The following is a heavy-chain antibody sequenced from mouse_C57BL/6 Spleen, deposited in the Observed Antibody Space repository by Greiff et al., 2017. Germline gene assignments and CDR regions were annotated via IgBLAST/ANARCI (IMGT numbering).Heavy chain of an antibody. CDR3: ARSDSNQPHYYAMDY. CDR1: GYAFSSYW. D-gene: IGHD2-5*01. V-gene: IGHV1-80*01. Sequence: QVQLKQSGAELVKPGASVKISCKASGYAFSSYWMNWVKQRPGKGLEWIGQIYPGDGDTNYNGKFKGKATLTADKSSSTAYMQLSSLTSEDSAVYFCARSDSNQPHYYAMDYWGQGTSVTVSS. CDR2: IYPGDGDT. J-gene: IGHJ4*01.